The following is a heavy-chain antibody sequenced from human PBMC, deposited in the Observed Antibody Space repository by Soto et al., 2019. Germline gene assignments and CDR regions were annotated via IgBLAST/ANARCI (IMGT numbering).Heavy chain of an antibody. D-gene: IGHD3-10*01. Sequence: SETLSLTCAVYGGSFRGYYWSWIRQPPGKVLEWIGEINHSGSTNYNPSLKSRVTISVDTSKNQFSLKLSSVTAADTAVYYCATIRGVIPSWGQGTLVTVSS. V-gene: IGHV4-34*01. J-gene: IGHJ4*02. CDR1: GGSFRGYY. CDR2: INHSGST. CDR3: ATIRGVIPS.